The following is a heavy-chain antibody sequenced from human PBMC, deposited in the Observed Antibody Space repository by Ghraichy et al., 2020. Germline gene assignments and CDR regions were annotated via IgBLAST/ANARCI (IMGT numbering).Heavy chain of an antibody. CDR3: VRHVIYVYRNGWNGPGVIDS. D-gene: IGHD3-16*01. Sequence: SETLSLTCDVSGGSIYSYDHHWGWIRQAPGKGLEWIATIFCSGTTDFNPSLRSRVHISVDPSRHQFSLTLRSVSVADTATYVCVRHVIYVYRNGWNGPGVIDSGGQGTRVIVSS. CDR1: GGSIYSYDHH. J-gene: IGHJ4*02. V-gene: IGHV4-39*01. CDR2: IFCSGTT.